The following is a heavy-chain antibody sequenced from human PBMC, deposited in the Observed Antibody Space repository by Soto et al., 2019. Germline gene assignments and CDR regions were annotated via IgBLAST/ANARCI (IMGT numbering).Heavy chain of an antibody. CDR1: GFSVSTSGVG. CDR2: IFWDDDK. D-gene: IGHD3-22*01. V-gene: IGHV2-5*02. CDR3: ARISCGYYDSSGPIDP. Sequence: SGPMLVNPTQTLALTCTFSGFSVSTSGVGVGWIRQAPGKALEWLALIFWDDDKRYSPSLKSRLTITKDTSKNQVVLTMTNMDPVDTATYYCARISCGYYDSSGPIDPWGQGTLVTVSS. J-gene: IGHJ5*02.